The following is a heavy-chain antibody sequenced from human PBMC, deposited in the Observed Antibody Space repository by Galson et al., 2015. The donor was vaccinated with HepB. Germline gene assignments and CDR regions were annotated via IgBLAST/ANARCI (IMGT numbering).Heavy chain of an antibody. CDR3: ARGLYYYDSSFYYYYGMDV. J-gene: IGHJ6*02. V-gene: IGHV5-51*01. CDR1: GYSFTSYW. CDR2: IYPGDSDT. Sequence: QSGAEVKKPGESLKISCKGSGYSFTSYWIGWVRQMPGKGLEWMGIIYPGDSDTRYSPSFQGQVTISADKSISTAYLQWSSLKASDTAMYYCARGLYYYDSSFYYYYGMDVWGQGTTVTVSS. D-gene: IGHD3-22*01.